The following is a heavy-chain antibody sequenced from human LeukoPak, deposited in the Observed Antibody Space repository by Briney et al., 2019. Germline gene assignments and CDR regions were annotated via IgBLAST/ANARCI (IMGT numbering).Heavy chain of an antibody. D-gene: IGHD4-17*01. Sequence: GTLRLSCAASGFTFSSYGMHWVRQAPGKGLEWVAVISYDGSNKYYADSVKGRFIISRDNSKNTLYLQMNSLRAEDTAVYSCAKEDYGDYAWYFDLWGRGTLVTVSS. J-gene: IGHJ2*01. CDR1: GFTFSSYG. V-gene: IGHV3-30*18. CDR2: ISYDGSNK. CDR3: AKEDYGDYAWYFDL.